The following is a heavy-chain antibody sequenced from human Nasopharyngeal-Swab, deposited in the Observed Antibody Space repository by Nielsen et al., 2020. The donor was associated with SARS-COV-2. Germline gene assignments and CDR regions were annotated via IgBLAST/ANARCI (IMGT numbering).Heavy chain of an antibody. CDR3: ARIEDCSSTSCYDYFDY. CDR2: IKHRGST. V-gene: IGHV4-34*01. D-gene: IGHD2-2*01. Sequence: WIRQPPGKGLEWIGEIKHRGSTNYNPSLKSRVTISVDTSKNQFSLKLSSVTAADTAVYYCARIEDCSSTSCYDYFDYWGQGTLVTVSS. J-gene: IGHJ4*02.